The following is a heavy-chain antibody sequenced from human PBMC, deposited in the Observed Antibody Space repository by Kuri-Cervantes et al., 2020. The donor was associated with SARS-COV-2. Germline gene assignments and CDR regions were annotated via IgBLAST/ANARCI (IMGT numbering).Heavy chain of an antibody. J-gene: IGHJ4*02. CDR3: ARGGPSLQRYFDY. CDR1: GYSFTSYW. D-gene: IGHD3-16*01. CDR2: IYPGDSDT. Sequence: GGSLRLSCKGSGYSFTSYWIGWVRQMPGKGLEWMGIIYPGDSDTRYSPSFQGQVTISADKSNSTAYLQWSSLKASDTAMYYCARGGPSLQRYFDYWGQGTLVTVSS. V-gene: IGHV5-51*01.